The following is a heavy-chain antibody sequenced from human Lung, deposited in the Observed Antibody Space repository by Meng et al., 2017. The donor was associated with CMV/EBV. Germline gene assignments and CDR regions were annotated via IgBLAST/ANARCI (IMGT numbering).Heavy chain of an antibody. CDR1: RGSISGDDYY. D-gene: IGHD3-9*01. J-gene: IGHJ5*02. Sequence: SETLSLTCTVSRGSISGDDYYWSWIRQPPGKGLEWIGYIYYSGTTYYNPSLKSRVTISIDTSKNQFSLNLSSVTATDTAGYYCARGYFRLGISLRGGWYGPWGQGTLVSVSS. CDR2: IYYSGTT. CDR3: ARGYFRLGISLRGGWYGP. V-gene: IGHV4-30-4*08.